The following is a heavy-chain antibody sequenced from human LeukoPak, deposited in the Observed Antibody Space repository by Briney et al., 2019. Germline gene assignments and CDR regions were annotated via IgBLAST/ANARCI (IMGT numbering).Heavy chain of an antibody. CDR3: ARVNFGFWGGYLEPPGF. CDR1: GYTFTSYG. D-gene: IGHD3-3*01. CDR2: ISAYNGNT. J-gene: IGHJ4*02. V-gene: IGHV1-18*01. Sequence: ASVKVSCKASGYTFTSYGISWVRQAPGQGLEWMGWISAYNGNTNYAQKLQGRVTMTTDTSTSTAYMELRSLRSDDTAVYYCARVNFGFWGGYLEPPGFWGQGTLVTVSS.